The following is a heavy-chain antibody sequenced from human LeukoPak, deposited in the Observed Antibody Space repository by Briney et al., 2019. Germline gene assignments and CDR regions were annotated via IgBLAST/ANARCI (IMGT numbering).Heavy chain of an antibody. V-gene: IGHV6-1*01. J-gene: IGHJ4*02. CDR3: AILRTASSFDF. CDR1: GDSVSSKSAA. CDR2: TYYRSKWYH. Sequence: SQTLSLTCAISGDSVSSKSAAWHWIRQSPSRGLEWLGRTYYRSKWYHEYAVSVKSRITINPDTSKNQFSLQLNSVTPEDTAIYYCAILRTASSFDFWGQGTLVTVSS. D-gene: IGHD1-1*01.